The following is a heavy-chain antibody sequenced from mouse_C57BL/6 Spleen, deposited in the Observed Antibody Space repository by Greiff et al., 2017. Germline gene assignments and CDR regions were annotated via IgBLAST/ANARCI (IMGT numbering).Heavy chain of an antibody. Sequence: EVKLMESGGDLVKPGGSLKLSCAASGSTFSSYGLSWVRQTPDKRLEWVATISSGGSYTYYPDSVKGRFTISRDNAKNTLYLQMSSLKSEDTAMYYCARQNYYGSNYYAMDYWGQGTSVTVSS. J-gene: IGHJ4*01. CDR3: ARQNYYGSNYYAMDY. V-gene: IGHV5-6*01. CDR2: ISSGGSYT. D-gene: IGHD1-1*01. CDR1: GSTFSSYG.